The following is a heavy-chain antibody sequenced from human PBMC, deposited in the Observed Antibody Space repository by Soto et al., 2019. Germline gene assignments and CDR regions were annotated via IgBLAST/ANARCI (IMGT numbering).Heavy chain of an antibody. CDR3: ARSLEWLSNFDY. CDR1: GFTFDDYA. Sequence: LRLSCAASGFTFDDYAMHWVRQAPGKGLEWVSGISWNSGSIGYADSVKGRFTISRDNAKNSLYLQMNSLRAEDTALYYCARSLEWLSNFDYWGQGTLVTVSS. V-gene: IGHV3-9*01. D-gene: IGHD3-3*01. CDR2: ISWNSGSI. J-gene: IGHJ4*02.